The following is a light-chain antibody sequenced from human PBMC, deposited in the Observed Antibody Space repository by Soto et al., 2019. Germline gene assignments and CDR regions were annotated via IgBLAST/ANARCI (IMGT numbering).Light chain of an antibody. CDR2: DAS. J-gene: IGKJ5*01. CDR3: QQYNNWPPFT. Sequence: EIVMTQSPATLSVSPGERATLSCRASQSVSSNFAWYQQKPGQAPRLLIYDASTRATGIPARFSGSGSGTEFTLTISSLQSEDFAVYYCQQYNNWPPFTFGQGTRLEI. V-gene: IGKV3-15*01. CDR1: QSVSSN.